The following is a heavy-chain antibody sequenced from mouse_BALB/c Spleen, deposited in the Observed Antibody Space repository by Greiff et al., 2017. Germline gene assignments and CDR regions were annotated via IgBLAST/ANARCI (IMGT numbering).Heavy chain of an antibody. D-gene: IGHD1-1*01. CDR3: ASYYGSSYGFAY. V-gene: IGHV3-8*02. Sequence: EVQLVESGPSLVKPSQTLSLTCSVTGDSITSGYWNWIRKFPGNKLEYMGYISYSGSTYYNPSLKSRISITRDTSKNQYYLQLNSVTTEDTATYYCASYYGSSYGFAYWGQGTLVTVSA. CDR1: GDSITSGY. J-gene: IGHJ3*01. CDR2: ISYSGST.